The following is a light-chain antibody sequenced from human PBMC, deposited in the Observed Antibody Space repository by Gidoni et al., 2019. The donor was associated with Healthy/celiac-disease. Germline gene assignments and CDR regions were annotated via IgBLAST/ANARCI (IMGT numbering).Light chain of an antibody. CDR2: DAS. V-gene: IGKV3-11*01. CDR3: QQRSNWPPT. J-gene: IGKJ4*01. CDR1: QSVSSY. Sequence: EIVLTQSPATLSLSPGERATLSCRTSQSVSSYLAWYPQKPGQAPRLLIYDASHRATGIPARFSGSGSGTDFTLTISSLEPEDFAVYYCQQRSNWPPTFGGGTKVEIK.